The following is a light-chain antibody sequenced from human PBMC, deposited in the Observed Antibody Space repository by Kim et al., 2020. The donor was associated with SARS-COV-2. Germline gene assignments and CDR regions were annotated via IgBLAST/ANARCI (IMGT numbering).Light chain of an antibody. V-gene: IGLV2-14*04. CDR1: SSDVGAYNY. CDR3: SSYTTSSTVV. CDR2: DVS. J-gene: IGLJ2*01. Sequence: GQSITMSCTGTSSDVGAYNYVSWYQQHPGEAPKLIISDVSKRPSGVSIRFSGSKSGNTASLTISGLQPEDEADYHCSSYTTSSTVVFGGGTQLTVL.